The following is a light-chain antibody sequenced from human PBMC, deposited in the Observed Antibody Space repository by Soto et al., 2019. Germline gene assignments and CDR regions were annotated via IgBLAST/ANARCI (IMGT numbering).Light chain of an antibody. J-gene: IGKJ1*01. Sequence: EIVLTQSPATLSLSPWERATLSCRASQSVSSYLAWYQQKPGQAPRLLIYGASSRATGIPARFSGSGSGTDFILTSSILEPDDVAFYYCQQNSRSPRTFGQGTKVDIK. CDR1: QSVSSY. CDR3: QQNSRSPRT. V-gene: IGKV3-20*01. CDR2: GAS.